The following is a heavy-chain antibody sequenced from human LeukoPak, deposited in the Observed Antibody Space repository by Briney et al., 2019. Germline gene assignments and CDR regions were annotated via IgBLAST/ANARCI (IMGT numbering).Heavy chain of an antibody. D-gene: IGHD6-19*01. CDR2: ISSSSTYV. V-gene: IGHV3-21*01. J-gene: IGHJ4*02. CDR1: GFTFSSYS. Sequence: PGGSLRLSCAASGFTFSSYSMNWVRQAPGKGLEWVSSISSSSTYVYSADSVKGRFTISRDNARHSLYLQMNSLRAEDTAVYYCARDPPSRGAVAAPDDYFDYWGQGALVTVSS. CDR3: ARDPPSRGAVAAPDDYFDY.